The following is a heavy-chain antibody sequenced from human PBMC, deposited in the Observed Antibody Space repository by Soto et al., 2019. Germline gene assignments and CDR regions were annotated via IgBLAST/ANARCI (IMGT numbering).Heavy chain of an antibody. J-gene: IGHJ4*02. V-gene: IGHV3-23*01. D-gene: IGHD5-18*01. CDR1: GDTFSSHA. CDR3: AKALRRADEGGYRNDYELATYYFDH. Sequence: EVQLLESGGGLVQPGGSLRLSCVDSGDTFSSHAMSWVRQAPGKGLEWVSGISASGGTIHEADSVKDRFTISRDNSKYTLYLQMNSLRVEDTAVYYCAKALRRADEGGYRNDYELATYYFDHWGQGTLVTVSS. CDR2: ISASGGTI.